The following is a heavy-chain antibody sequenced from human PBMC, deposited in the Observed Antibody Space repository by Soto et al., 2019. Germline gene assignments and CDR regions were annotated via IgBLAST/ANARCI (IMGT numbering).Heavy chain of an antibody. J-gene: IGHJ3*02. Sequence: QVQLQESGPGLVKPSETLSLTCTVSGGSISSYYWSWIRQPPGKGLEWIGYIYYSGSTNYNPSLKSRVTISVDTSKNQFSLKLSSVTAADTAVYYCARVELEDYGDGGAFDIWGQGTMVTVSS. CDR3: ARVELEDYGDGGAFDI. V-gene: IGHV4-59*01. D-gene: IGHD4-17*01. CDR2: IYYSGST. CDR1: GGSISSYY.